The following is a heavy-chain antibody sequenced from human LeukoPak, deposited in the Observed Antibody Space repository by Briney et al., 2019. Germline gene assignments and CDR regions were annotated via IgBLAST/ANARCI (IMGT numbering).Heavy chain of an antibody. CDR3: ARDAAMTISVNWFDP. D-gene: IGHD3-3*01. CDR2: IIPIFGTT. CDR1: GYTFTGYY. V-gene: IGHV1-69*05. Sequence: ASVKVSCKASGYTFTGYYMHWVRQAPGQGLEWMGRIIPIFGTTNYAQKFQGRVTITTDESTSTAYMELSSLRSEDTAVYYCARDAAMTISVNWFDPWGQGTLVTVSS. J-gene: IGHJ5*02.